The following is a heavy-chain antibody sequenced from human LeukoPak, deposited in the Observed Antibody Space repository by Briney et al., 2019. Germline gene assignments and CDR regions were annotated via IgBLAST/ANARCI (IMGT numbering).Heavy chain of an antibody. CDR2: IYYSGST. CDR3: ARGEQRLHPFSLDY. CDR1: GGSFSGYY. J-gene: IGHJ4*02. V-gene: IGHV4-34*01. D-gene: IGHD4-11*01. Sequence: SETLSLTCAVYGGSFSGYYWSWIRQPPGKGLEWIGSIYYSGSTYYNPPLKSRVTISVDTSKNQFSLKLSSVTAADTAVYYCARGEQRLHPFSLDYWGQGTLVTVSS.